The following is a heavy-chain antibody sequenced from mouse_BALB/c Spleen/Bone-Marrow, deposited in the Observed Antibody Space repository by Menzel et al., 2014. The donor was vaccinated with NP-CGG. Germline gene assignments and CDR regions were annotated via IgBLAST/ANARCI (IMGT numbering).Heavy chain of an antibody. D-gene: IGHD2-4*01. Sequence: EVQLVESGGGLVKPGGSLKLSCAASGFTFSSYAMSWVRQTPEKRLEWVASISSGGSTYYPDSVKDRFTISRDNARNILYLQMSSLRSEDTAMYYCARGGGYDYGSWFAYWGQGTLVTVSA. CDR1: GFTFSSYA. CDR3: ARGGGYDYGSWFAY. J-gene: IGHJ3*01. V-gene: IGHV5-6-5*01. CDR2: ISSGGST.